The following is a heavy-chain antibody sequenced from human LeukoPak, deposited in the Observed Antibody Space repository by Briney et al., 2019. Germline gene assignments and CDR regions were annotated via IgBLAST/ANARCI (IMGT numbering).Heavy chain of an antibody. Sequence: GRSLRLSCAASGFTFSSYAMHWDRQAPGKGLEWVAVISYDGSNKYYADSVKGRFTISRDNSKNTLYLQVNSLRAEDTAVYYCARDYYDSRGYYSSPKDYWGQGTLVTVSS. CDR2: ISYDGSNK. D-gene: IGHD3-22*01. CDR3: ARDYYDSRGYYSSPKDY. CDR1: GFTFSSYA. J-gene: IGHJ4*02. V-gene: IGHV3-30-3*01.